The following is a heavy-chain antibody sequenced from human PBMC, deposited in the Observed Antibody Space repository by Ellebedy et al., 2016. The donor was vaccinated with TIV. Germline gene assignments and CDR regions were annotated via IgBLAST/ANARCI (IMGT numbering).Heavy chain of an antibody. Sequence: ASVKVSCXASGGSFSSFAISWVRQAPGQGLEWMGGTIPIFDTPNYAQSFQGRLTITADESTSTAYMELNSLTSDDTAIYYCEHDYGDLWGRGTRITVSS. D-gene: IGHD4-17*01. CDR2: TIPIFDTP. CDR1: GGSFSSFA. J-gene: IGHJ2*01. CDR3: EHDYGDL. V-gene: IGHV1-69*13.